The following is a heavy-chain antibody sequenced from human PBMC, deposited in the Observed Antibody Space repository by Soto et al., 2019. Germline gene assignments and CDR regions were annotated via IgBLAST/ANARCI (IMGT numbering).Heavy chain of an antibody. J-gene: IGHJ4*02. D-gene: IGHD3-10*01. Sequence: QVQLVESGGGVVQPGRSLRLSCAASGFTFSSYGMHWVRQAPGKGLEWVAVIWYDGSNKYYADSVKGRFTISRDNSKNTLYLQMNSLRAEDTAVYYCARDGGVLLWFGEYMPPWYFDYWGQGTLVTVSS. CDR3: ARDGGVLLWFGEYMPPWYFDY. V-gene: IGHV3-33*01. CDR1: GFTFSSYG. CDR2: IWYDGSNK.